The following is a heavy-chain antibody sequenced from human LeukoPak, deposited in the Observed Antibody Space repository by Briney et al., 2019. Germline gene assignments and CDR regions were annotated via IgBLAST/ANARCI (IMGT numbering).Heavy chain of an antibody. CDR1: DVSFTNYY. CDR3: ARVHYYDSSGYYWHFDY. CDR2: IYYSGST. D-gene: IGHD3-22*01. Sequence: SETLSLTCAVSDVSFTNYYWTWIRQSPGKGLEWIGSIYYSGSTYYNPSLKSRVTISVDTSKNQFSLKLSSVTAADTAVYYCARVHYYDSSGYYWHFDYWGQGTLVTVSS. V-gene: IGHV4-39*07. J-gene: IGHJ4*02.